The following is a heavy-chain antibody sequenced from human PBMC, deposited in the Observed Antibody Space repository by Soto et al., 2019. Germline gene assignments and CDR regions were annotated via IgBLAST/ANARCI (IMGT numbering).Heavy chain of an antibody. CDR2: ISGSGGST. D-gene: IGHD5-12*01. V-gene: IGHV3-23*01. J-gene: IGHJ4*02. Sequence: LRLSCAASGFTFSSYAMSWVRQAPGKGLEWVSAISGSGGSTYYADSVKGRFTISRDNSKNTLYLQMNSLRAEDTAVYYCAKWKREWLHRAFDYWGQGTLVTVS. CDR3: AKWKREWLHRAFDY. CDR1: GFTFSSYA.